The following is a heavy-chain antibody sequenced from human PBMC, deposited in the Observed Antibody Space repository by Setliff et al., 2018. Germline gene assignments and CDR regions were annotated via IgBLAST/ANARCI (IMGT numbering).Heavy chain of an antibody. CDR2: IYYSGST. Sequence: PSETLSLTCTVSGGSISSYYWSWIRQPPGKGLKWIAYIYYSGSTNYNPSLKSRVTISVDTSKNQFSLKLSSVTAADTAVYYCARGNNWEPDAFDVWGQGTMVTVSS. V-gene: IGHV4-59*01. D-gene: IGHD1-20*01. J-gene: IGHJ3*01. CDR3: ARGNNWEPDAFDV. CDR1: GGSISSYY.